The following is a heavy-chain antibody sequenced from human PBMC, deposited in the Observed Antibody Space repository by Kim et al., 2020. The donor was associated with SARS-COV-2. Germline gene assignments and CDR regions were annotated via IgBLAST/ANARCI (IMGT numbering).Heavy chain of an antibody. J-gene: IGHJ5*02. V-gene: IGHV3-73*01. CDR3: TNGYCSSTACYPKFDP. D-gene: IGHD2-2*01. Sequence: SVEGRFTISRDDSENMAYLQMNSLTTEDTAVYYCTNGYCSSTACYPKFDPWGQGTLVTVSS.